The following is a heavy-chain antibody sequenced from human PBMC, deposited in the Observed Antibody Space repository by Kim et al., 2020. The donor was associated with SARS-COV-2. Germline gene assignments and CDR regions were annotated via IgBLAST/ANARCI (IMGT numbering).Heavy chain of an antibody. CDR3: ASGSGYDFSY. J-gene: IGHJ4*02. CDR2: IYYSGST. D-gene: IGHD5-12*01. Sequence: SETLSLTCTVSGGSTSSYYWSWIRQPPGKGLEWIGYIYYSGSTNYNPSLKSRVTISVDTSKNQFSLKLSSVTAADTAVYYCASGSGYDFSYWGQGTLVTVSS. CDR1: GGSTSSYY. V-gene: IGHV4-59*01.